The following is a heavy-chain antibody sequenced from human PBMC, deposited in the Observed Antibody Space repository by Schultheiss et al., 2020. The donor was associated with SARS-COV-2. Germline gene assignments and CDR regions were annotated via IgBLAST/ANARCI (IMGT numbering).Heavy chain of an antibody. Sequence: ASVKVSCKASGYTFTGYYMHWVRQAPGQGLEWMGWINPNSGNTGYAQKFQGRVTMTRNTSISTAYMELRSLRSDDTAVYYCARDLGYCSGGSCYDAFDIWGQGTMVTVSS. D-gene: IGHD2-15*01. J-gene: IGHJ3*02. V-gene: IGHV1-8*02. CDR1: GYTFTGYY. CDR3: ARDLGYCSGGSCYDAFDI. CDR2: INPNSGNT.